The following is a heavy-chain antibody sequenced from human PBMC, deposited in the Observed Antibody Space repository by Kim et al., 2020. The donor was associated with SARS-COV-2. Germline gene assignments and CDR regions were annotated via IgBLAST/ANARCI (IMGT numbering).Heavy chain of an antibody. CDR3: ARGADIVLMVYAPDAFDI. V-gene: IGHV3-64*01. CDR1: GFTFSSYA. CDR2: ISSNGGST. D-gene: IGHD2-8*01. Sequence: GGSLRLSCAASGFTFSSYAMHWVRQAPGKGLEYVSAISSNGGSTYYANSVKGRFTISRDNSKNTLYLQMGSLRAEDMAVYYCARGADIVLMVYAPDAFDIWGQGTMVTVSS. J-gene: IGHJ3*02.